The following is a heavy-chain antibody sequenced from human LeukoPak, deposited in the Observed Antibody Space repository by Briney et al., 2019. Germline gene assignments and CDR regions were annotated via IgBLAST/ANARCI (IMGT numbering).Heavy chain of an antibody. CDR1: GGSISSSSFY. V-gene: IGHV4-39*07. Sequence: SETLSLTCTVSGGSISSSSFYWGWIRQPPGKGLEWIGEINHSGSTNYNPSLKSRVTISVDTSKNQFSLKLSSVIAADTAVYYCARGHQGPHYQRGGWFDPWGQGTLVTVSS. CDR2: INHSGST. J-gene: IGHJ5*02. D-gene: IGHD1-1*01. CDR3: ARGHQGPHYQRGGWFDP.